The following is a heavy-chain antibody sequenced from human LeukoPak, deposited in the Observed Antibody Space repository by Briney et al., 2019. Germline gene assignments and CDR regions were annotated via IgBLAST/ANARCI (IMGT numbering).Heavy chain of an antibody. V-gene: IGHV4-39*01. Sequence: WVRQPPGKGLEWIGSIYYSGSTYYNPSLKSRVTISVDTSKNQFSLKLSSVTAADTAVYYCARHVYCSGGSCYSGVFDPWGQGTLVTVSP. CDR3: ARHVYCSGGSCYSGVFDP. J-gene: IGHJ5*02. CDR2: IYYSGST. D-gene: IGHD2-15*01.